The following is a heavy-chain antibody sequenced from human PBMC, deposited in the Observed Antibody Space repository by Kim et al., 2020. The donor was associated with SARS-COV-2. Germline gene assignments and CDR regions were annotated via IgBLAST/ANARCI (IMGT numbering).Heavy chain of an antibody. CDR1: GGSISSSSYY. CDR3: ARSGGGHRYCSGGSCPRSYYFDY. V-gene: IGHV4-39*01. Sequence: SETLSLTCTVSGGSISSSSYYWGWIRQPPGKGLEWIGSIYYSGSTYYNPSLKSRVTISVDTSKNQFSLKLSSVTAADTAVYYCARSGGGHRYCSGGSCPRSYYFDYWGQGTLVTVSS. J-gene: IGHJ4*02. D-gene: IGHD2-15*01. CDR2: IYYSGST.